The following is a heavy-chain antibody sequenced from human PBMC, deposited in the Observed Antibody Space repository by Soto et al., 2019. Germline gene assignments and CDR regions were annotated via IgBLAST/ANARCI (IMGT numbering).Heavy chain of an antibody. V-gene: IGHV4-34*01. Sequence: SETLSLTCAVNGGSFTDHSWSWIRQPPGKGVEWIGEISHSGSTNYNPSLKSRVTISLETSKNQFSMDLSSVTAADTDVYYCARYPLIRFGGLRPFVDFWRQETLVTVS. D-gene: IGHD3-16*01. J-gene: IGHJ4*02. CDR2: ISHSGST. CDR3: ARYPLIRFGGLRPFVDF. CDR1: GGSFTDHS.